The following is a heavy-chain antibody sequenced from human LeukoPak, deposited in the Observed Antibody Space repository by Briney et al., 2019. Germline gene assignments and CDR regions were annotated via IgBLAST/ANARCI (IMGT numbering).Heavy chain of an antibody. V-gene: IGHV3-21*01. Sequence: GGSLRLSCAASGFTFSRYWMHWVRQAPGKGLEWVSSISSSSSYIYYADSVKGRFTISRDNAKNSLYLQMNSLRAEDTAVYYCAADIVPAALLGYWGQGTLVTVSS. CDR1: GFTFSRYW. D-gene: IGHD2-2*01. CDR3: AADIVPAALLGY. J-gene: IGHJ4*02. CDR2: ISSSSSYI.